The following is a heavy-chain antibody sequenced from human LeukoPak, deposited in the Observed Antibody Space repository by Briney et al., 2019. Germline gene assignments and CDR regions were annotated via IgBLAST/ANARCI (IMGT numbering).Heavy chain of an antibody. Sequence: GGSLRLSCAASGFSFSSYWMSWARQAPGKGLEWVANIKQDGSERFYVDSVKGRFTISRDNAKNLLYLQMNSLRAEDTAVYHCARDNSYDVLSTFDYWGQGSLVTVSS. D-gene: IGHD2/OR15-2a*01. CDR1: GFSFSSYW. V-gene: IGHV3-7*01. CDR2: IKQDGSER. J-gene: IGHJ4*02. CDR3: ARDNSYDVLSTFDY.